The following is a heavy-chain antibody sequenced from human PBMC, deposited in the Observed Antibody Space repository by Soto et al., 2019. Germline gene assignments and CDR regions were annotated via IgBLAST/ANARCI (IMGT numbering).Heavy chain of an antibody. CDR3: ARHGGNSGDDAFDI. Sequence: QVQLVESGGGLVKPGGSLRLSCATSGFTFSDYYMSWIRQAPGKGLEWVSYISSSSSYTNYADSVKGRFTISRDNAKNSLYLQMNSLRAEDTAVYYCARHGGNSGDDAFDIWGQGTMVTVSS. V-gene: IGHV3-11*06. J-gene: IGHJ3*02. D-gene: IGHD2-21*02. CDR1: GFTFSDYY. CDR2: ISSSSSYT.